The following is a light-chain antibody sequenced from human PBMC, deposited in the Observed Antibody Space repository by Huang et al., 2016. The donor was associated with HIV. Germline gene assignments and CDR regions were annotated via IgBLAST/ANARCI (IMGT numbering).Light chain of an antibody. Sequence: DIQMTQSPSSLSASVGDRVTIICRASQRISSYLNWYQHKAGKAPKLLIYATSSVHRGVPSRFSGSGSVTDFTLTISGLQPEDFATYYCQQSYSSITFGQGTRLEIK. CDR2: ATS. CDR1: QRISSY. V-gene: IGKV1-39*01. J-gene: IGKJ5*01. CDR3: QQSYSSIT.